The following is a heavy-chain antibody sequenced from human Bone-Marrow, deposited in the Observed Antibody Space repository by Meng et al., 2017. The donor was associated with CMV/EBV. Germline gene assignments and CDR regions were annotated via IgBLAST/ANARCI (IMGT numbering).Heavy chain of an antibody. CDR1: GFTFDDYA. J-gene: IGHJ5*02. Sequence: SLKISCAASGFTFDDYAMHWVRQAPGKGLEWVSGISWNSGSIGYADSVKGRFTISRDNAKNSLYLQMNSLRAEDTAVYYCARGGAVAGPRGWFDPWGQGTLVTVSS. CDR2: ISWNSGSI. CDR3: ARGGAVAGPRGWFDP. V-gene: IGHV3-9*01. D-gene: IGHD6-19*01.